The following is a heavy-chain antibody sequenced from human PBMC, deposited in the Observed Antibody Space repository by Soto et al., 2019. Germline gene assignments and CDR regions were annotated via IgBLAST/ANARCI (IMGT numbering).Heavy chain of an antibody. CDR1: GGTFSSYA. D-gene: IGHD2-8*01. V-gene: IGHV1-69*13. CDR2: IIPIFGTA. CDR3: AREGLSMGYYGLDV. J-gene: IGHJ6*02. Sequence: SVKVSCKASGGTFSSYAISWVRQAPGQGLEWMGGIIPIFGTANYAQKFQGRVTITADESTSTAYMELSSLRSEDTDVYYCAREGLSMGYYGLDVWGQGTTVTVSS.